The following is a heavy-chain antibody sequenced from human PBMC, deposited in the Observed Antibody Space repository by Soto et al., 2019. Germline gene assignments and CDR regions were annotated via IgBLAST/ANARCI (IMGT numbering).Heavy chain of an antibody. CDR1: GYTFTSYG. J-gene: IGHJ4*02. Sequence: GASVKVSCKASGYTFTSYGISWVRQAPGQGLEWMGWISAYNGNTNYAQKLQGRVTMTTDTSTSTAYMELRSLRSDDTAVYYCARDVRPANGPNSFGYWGQGTLVTFSS. CDR3: ARDVRPANGPNSFGY. V-gene: IGHV1-18*01. D-gene: IGHD2-8*01. CDR2: ISAYNGNT.